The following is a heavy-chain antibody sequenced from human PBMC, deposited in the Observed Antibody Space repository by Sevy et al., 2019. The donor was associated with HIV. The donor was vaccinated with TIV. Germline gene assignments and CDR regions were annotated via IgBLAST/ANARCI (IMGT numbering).Heavy chain of an antibody. Sequence: GGSLRLSCTASGFTFGVYSMSWVRQAPGKGLEWISFIKSKAHDGTTGIAASVKGRFTISRDDSKSIVYLQMTNLETEDTAVYYGTRVGGYQSIFDYWGQGTPVTVSS. CDR2: IKSKAHDGTT. CDR3: TRVGGYQSIFDY. J-gene: IGHJ4*02. D-gene: IGHD5-18*01. CDR1: GFTFGVYS. V-gene: IGHV3-49*04.